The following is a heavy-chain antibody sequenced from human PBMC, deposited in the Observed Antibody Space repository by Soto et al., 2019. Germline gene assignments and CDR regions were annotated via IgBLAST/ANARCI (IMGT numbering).Heavy chain of an antibody. CDR3: ARSGDNYNRLDY. D-gene: IGHD1-1*01. CDR2: SSNSGTFS. J-gene: IGHJ4*02. V-gene: IGHV3-11*06. Sequence: PGGSLRLSCEGSGFTFSDYYISWIRQAPGKGLEWISYSSNSGTFSRYADSVKGRFSISRDNTKNLLYPQMNSLRAEDTAVYYCARSGDNYNRLDYWGQGTPVTVPQ. CDR1: GFTFSDYY.